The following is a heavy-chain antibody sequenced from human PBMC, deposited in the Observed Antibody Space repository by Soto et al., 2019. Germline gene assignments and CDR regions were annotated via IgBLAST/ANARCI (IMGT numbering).Heavy chain of an antibody. J-gene: IGHJ3*02. CDR3: ASCGRRDAFDI. Sequence: EVQLVESGGGLVQPGGSLRLSCAASGFTFSSYEMNWVRQAPGKGLEWVSYISSSGSTIYYADSVKGPFTLSRENAKNSMYLQMNSLRAEDTAVYYCASCGRRDAFDIWGQGTMVTVSS. V-gene: IGHV3-48*03. CDR2: ISSSGSTI. D-gene: IGHD6-25*01. CDR1: GFTFSSYE.